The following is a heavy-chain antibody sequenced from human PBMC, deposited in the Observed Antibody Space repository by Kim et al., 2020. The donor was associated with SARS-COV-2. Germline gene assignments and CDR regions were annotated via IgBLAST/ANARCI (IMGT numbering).Heavy chain of an antibody. D-gene: IGHD1-1*01. J-gene: IGHJ3*02. CDR2: IRSKANTYAT. CDR1: GFTFSDSA. V-gene: IGHV3-73*01. CDR3: TRVPGTPLAFWDAFDI. Sequence: GGSLRLSCAASGFTFSDSAIHWVRPASGKGLEWVGRIRSKANTYATAYTASVKGRFTITRDDSKNTAYLQMNSLETEDTAVYFCTRVPGTPLAFWDAFDIWGQGTMVTVSS.